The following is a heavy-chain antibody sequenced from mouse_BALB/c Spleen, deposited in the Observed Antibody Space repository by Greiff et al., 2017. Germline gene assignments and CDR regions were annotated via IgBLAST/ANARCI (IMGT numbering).Heavy chain of an antibody. Sequence: EVKLQESGGGLVKPGGSLKLSCAASGFAFSSYDMSWVRQTPEKRLEWVAYISSGGGSTYYPDTVKGRFTISRDNAKNTLYLQMSSLKSEDTAMYYCARHGADYYGSSYYAMDYWGQGTSVTVSS. D-gene: IGHD1-1*01. CDR3: ARHGADYYGSSYYAMDY. V-gene: IGHV5-12-1*01. CDR1: GFAFSSYD. J-gene: IGHJ4*01. CDR2: ISSGGGST.